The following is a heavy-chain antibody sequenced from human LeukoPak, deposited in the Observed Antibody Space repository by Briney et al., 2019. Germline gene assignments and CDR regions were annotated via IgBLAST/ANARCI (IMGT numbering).Heavy chain of an antibody. CDR3: ARSVEGYCRGGSCYYYSFYMDV. CDR2: IYYSGST. CDR1: GGSISSYY. D-gene: IGHD2-15*01. Sequence: SETLSLTCTVSGGSISSYYWSWLRQPPGKGREWRGYIYYSGSTNYNPSLKSRVNISVDTSKKQFSLQLSSVTAADIAVYYCARSVEGYCRGGSCYYYSFYMDVWGKGTTVTVSS. V-gene: IGHV4-59*01. J-gene: IGHJ6*03.